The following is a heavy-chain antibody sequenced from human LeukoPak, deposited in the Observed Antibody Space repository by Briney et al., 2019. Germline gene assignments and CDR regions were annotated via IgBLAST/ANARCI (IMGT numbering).Heavy chain of an antibody. D-gene: IGHD3-10*01. CDR2: ISSSSSYI. CDR1: GFTFSSYS. V-gene: IGHV3-21*01. J-gene: IGHJ4*02. CDR3: ARDLWFGESY. Sequence: GGSLRLSCAASGFTFSSYSMNWVRQAPGKGLEWVSSISSSSSYIYYADSVKGRFTISRDNAKSSLYLQMNSLRAEDTAVYYCARDLWFGESYWGQGTLVTVSS.